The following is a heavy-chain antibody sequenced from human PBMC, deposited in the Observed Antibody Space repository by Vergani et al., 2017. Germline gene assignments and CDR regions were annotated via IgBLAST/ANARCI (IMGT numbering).Heavy chain of an antibody. V-gene: IGHV3-43D*03. D-gene: IGHD4-17*01. CDR3: AKDHYGDYGSFDY. CDR1: GFTFDDYA. Sequence: EVQLVESGGGLVQPGGSLRLSCAASGFTFDDYAMHWVRQAPGKGLEWVSLISWDGGSTYYADSVKGRFTISRDNSKNSLYLQMNSLRAEDTALYYCAKDHYGDYGSFDYWGQGTLVTVSS. J-gene: IGHJ4*02. CDR2: ISWDGGST.